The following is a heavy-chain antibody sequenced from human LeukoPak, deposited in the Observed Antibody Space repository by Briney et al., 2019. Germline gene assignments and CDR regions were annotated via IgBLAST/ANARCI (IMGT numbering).Heavy chain of an antibody. CDR2: IIPIFGIP. CDR1: GGTFRTFA. Sequence: ASVKVSCRASGGTFRTFAISWVRQAPGQGLEWMGGIIPIFGIPDSAQKFQGRLTITADESTTTAYMELSSLRSDDTAIYYCGLSGNYYYYYMDVWGKGTTVTISS. D-gene: IGHD6-25*01. J-gene: IGHJ6*03. V-gene: IGHV1-69*13. CDR3: GLSGNYYYYYMDV.